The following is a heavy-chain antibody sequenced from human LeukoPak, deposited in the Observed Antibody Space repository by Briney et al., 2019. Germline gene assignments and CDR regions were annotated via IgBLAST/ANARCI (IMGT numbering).Heavy chain of an antibody. Sequence: PSETLSLTCAVYGGSFSGYCWSWIRQPPGKGLEWIGEINHSGSTNYNPSLKSRVTISIDTSKNQFSLKLNSVTAADTAVYFCARGGFRAAAGTALWYWGQGTPVTVSS. J-gene: IGHJ4*02. CDR1: GGSFSGYC. CDR2: INHSGST. CDR3: ARGGFRAAAGTALWY. V-gene: IGHV4-34*01. D-gene: IGHD6-13*01.